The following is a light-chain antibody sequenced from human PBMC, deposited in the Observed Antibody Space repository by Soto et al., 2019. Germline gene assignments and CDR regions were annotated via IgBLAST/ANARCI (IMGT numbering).Light chain of an antibody. CDR2: EVN. CDR3: SSFAGDNDVI. Sequence: QSVLTQPPSASGSPGQSVTISCSGSSSDIGAYNFVSWYQQHPGQAPKLMIFEVNQRPSGVPNRFSGSKSGNTASLTVSGLQAEDEADYYCSSFAGDNDVIFGGGTKVIVL. CDR1: SSDIGAYNF. J-gene: IGLJ2*01. V-gene: IGLV2-8*01.